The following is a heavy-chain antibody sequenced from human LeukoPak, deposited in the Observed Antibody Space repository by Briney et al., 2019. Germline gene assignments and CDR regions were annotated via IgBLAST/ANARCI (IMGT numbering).Heavy chain of an antibody. J-gene: IGHJ5*02. CDR1: GGSISSSSYY. CDR2: IYYSGST. Sequence: PSETLSLTCTVSGGSISSSSYYWGWIRQPPGKGLEWIGSIYYSGSTYYNPSLKSRVTISVDTSKNQFSLKLSSVTAADTAVYYCARIVVVVAAMDLLSNWFDPWGQGTLVTVSS. CDR3: ARIVVVVAAMDLLSNWFDP. D-gene: IGHD2-15*01. V-gene: IGHV4-39*07.